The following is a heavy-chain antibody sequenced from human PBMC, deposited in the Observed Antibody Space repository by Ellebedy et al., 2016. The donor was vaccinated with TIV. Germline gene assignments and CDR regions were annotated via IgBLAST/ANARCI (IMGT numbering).Heavy chain of an antibody. D-gene: IGHD3-16*01. Sequence: GESLKISCVASGFTFSTYAMSWVRQAPGKGLEWVPAISGSGSATSYADSVKGRFTISRDNSKNTLYLQMDRLRAEDTAMYFCARDTHSYVRFDYWGQGSQVTVST. CDR3: ARDTHSYVRFDY. CDR2: ISGSGSAT. J-gene: IGHJ4*02. CDR1: GFTFSTYA. V-gene: IGHV3-23*01.